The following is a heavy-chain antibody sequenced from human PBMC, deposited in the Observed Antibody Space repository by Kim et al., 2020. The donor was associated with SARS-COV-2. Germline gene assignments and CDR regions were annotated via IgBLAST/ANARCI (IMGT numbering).Heavy chain of an antibody. J-gene: IGHJ5*02. CDR1: GGSISSSSYY. D-gene: IGHD3-22*01. CDR2: IYYSGST. V-gene: IGHV4-39*01. Sequence: SETLSLTCTVSGGSISSSSYYWGWIRQPPGKGLEWIGSIYYSGSTYYNPSLKSRVTISVDTSKNQFSLKLSSVTARDTAVYYCERHKGIRRMIVVVEDWLDPWGQGTLVTVSS. CDR3: ERHKGIRRMIVVVEDWLDP.